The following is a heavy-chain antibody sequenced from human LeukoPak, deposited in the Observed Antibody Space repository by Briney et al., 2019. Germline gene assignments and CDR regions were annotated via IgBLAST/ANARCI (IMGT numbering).Heavy chain of an antibody. Sequence: PSETLSLTCTVSGGSISSSSYYWGWIRQPPGKGLEWIGSNPSLKSRVTISVDTSKNQFSLKLSSVTAADTAVYYCARQPFEYSSSSPWWGFDYWGQGTLVTVSS. CDR3: ARQPFEYSSSSPWWGFDY. V-gene: IGHV4-39*01. D-gene: IGHD6-6*01. J-gene: IGHJ4*02. CDR1: GGSISSSSYY.